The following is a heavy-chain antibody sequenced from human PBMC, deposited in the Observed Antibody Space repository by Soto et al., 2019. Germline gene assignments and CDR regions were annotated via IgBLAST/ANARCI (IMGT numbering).Heavy chain of an antibody. CDR3: ATWHLQEHAYDI. Sequence: QLVASGGGLIQPGESLRLSCAAFGFTVSGKKYVAWVRQAPGKGLEWVSALYDLDGTYYADSVKGRFTTSSDSSRTTVYLQMNSLRPDDTAVYSCATWHLQEHAYDIWGQGTMVTVSS. J-gene: IGHJ3*02. CDR1: GFTVSGKKY. V-gene: IGHV3-53*01. D-gene: IGHD1-1*01. CDR2: LYDLDGT.